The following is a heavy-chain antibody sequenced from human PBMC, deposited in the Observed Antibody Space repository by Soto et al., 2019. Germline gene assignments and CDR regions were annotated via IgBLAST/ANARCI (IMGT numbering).Heavy chain of an antibody. CDR3: SRGTYYPQSSGLHADY. J-gene: IGHJ4*02. Sequence: GSLRLSCATSGFSFNDYAMYWVRQAPGQGLEWVAIISSDGHHQFYLDNLRGRFTVSRDNSKNTLYLQMNSLRPEDTAVYYCSRGTYYPQSSGLHADYWGPGTVVTVYS. CDR2: ISSDGHHQ. D-gene: IGHD3-22*01. CDR1: GFSFNDYA. V-gene: IGHV3-30*03.